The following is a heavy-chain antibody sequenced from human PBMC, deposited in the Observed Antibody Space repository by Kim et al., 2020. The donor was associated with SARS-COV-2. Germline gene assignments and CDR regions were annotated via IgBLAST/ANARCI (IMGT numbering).Heavy chain of an antibody. CDR2: INHSGST. V-gene: IGHV4-34*01. CDR1: GGSFSGYY. Sequence: SETLSLTCAVYGGSFSGYYWSWIRQPPGKGLEWIREINHSGSTNYNPSLKSRVTISVDTSKNQFSLKLSSVTAADTAVYYCASRYGYFDYWGQGTLVTVSS. D-gene: IGHD3-10*01. CDR3: ASRYGYFDY. J-gene: IGHJ4*02.